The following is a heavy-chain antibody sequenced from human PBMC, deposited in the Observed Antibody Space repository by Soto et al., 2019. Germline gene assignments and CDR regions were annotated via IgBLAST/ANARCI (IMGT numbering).Heavy chain of an antibody. CDR2: INPSGGST. Sequence: QVQLVQSGAEVKKPGASVKVSCKASGYTFTSYYMHWVRQAPGQGLEWMGIINPSGGSTSYAQKFQGRVTMTRDTSTSTVYMELSSLRSEDTAVYYCARDPYIAAVAGPPYYYGMDVWGQGTTVTVSS. J-gene: IGHJ6*02. CDR1: GYTFTSYY. CDR3: ARDPYIAAVAGPPYYYGMDV. V-gene: IGHV1-46*01. D-gene: IGHD6-19*01.